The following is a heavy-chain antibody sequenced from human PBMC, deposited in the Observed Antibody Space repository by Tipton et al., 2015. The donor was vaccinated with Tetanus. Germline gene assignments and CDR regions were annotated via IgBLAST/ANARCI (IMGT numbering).Heavy chain of an antibody. D-gene: IGHD2-2*01. J-gene: IGHJ4*02. CDR1: GGSVRSGSDY. CDR2: LHYSGST. CDR3: ARVACSSTSCYSHYFDY. V-gene: IGHV4-61*01. Sequence: TLSLTCTVSGGSVRSGSDYWSWIRQPPGKGLEWIGYLHYSGSTNYNPSLESRVTMSTDTSKNQLSLTLTSVTTADTAVYYCARVACSSTSCYSHYFDYWGPGSLVTVSS.